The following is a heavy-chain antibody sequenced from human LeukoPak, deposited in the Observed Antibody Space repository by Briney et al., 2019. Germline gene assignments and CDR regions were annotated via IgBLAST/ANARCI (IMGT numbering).Heavy chain of an antibody. D-gene: IGHD1-26*01. V-gene: IGHV3-48*01. J-gene: IGHJ6*03. CDR2: ISSSSNTI. Sequence: PGGSLRLSCAASGFTFSTYSMNWVRQAPGKGLEWVSYISSSSNTIYYADSVKGRFTISRDNAKNSLYLQMNSLRAEDTAVYYCAKVGDFLVPEGGSYLFLDYYYMDVWGKGTTVTVSS. CDR1: GFTFSTYS. CDR3: AKVGDFLVPEGGSYLFLDYYYMDV.